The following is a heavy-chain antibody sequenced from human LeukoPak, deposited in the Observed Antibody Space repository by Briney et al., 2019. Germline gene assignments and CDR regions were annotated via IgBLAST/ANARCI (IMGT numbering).Heavy chain of an antibody. J-gene: IGHJ4*02. D-gene: IGHD3-22*01. Sequence: SETLSLTCSVSGDSITSYSWSWIRQPPGKGLEWIGYIYDRGSTKYNPSLNSRGTISIDMSKNQFSLKLSSVTAADTAVYYCARLARGMIGVFDYWGQGALVTVSS. CDR3: ARLARGMIGVFDY. V-gene: IGHV4-59*08. CDR2: IYDRGST. CDR1: GDSITSYS.